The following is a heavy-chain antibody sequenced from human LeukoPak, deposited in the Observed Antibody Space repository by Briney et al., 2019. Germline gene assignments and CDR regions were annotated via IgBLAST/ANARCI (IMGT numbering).Heavy chain of an antibody. Sequence: SETLSLTCTVSGGSISSSSYFWGWIRQPPGKGLEWIGSIYYSGSTYYNPSLKSRVTISLDTSKNHFSLKLSSVTAADTAVYYCARVPNDYGDFFFDYWGQGTLVTVSS. V-gene: IGHV4-39*07. CDR1: GGSISSSSYF. J-gene: IGHJ4*02. CDR3: ARVPNDYGDFFFDY. CDR2: IYYSGST. D-gene: IGHD4-17*01.